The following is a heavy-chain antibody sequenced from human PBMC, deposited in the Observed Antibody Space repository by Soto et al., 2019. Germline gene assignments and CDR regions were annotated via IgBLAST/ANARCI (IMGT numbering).Heavy chain of an antibody. CDR2: ISGSGGST. J-gene: IGHJ4*02. CDR3: AMGSSNSRPYYFHY. CDR1: GFTFSSYW. Sequence: GSLRLSCAASGFTFSSYWMSWVRQAPGKGLEWVSAISGSGGSTYYADSVRGRFTISRDNSKNTLYLQMNSLRAEDTAVYYCAMGSSNSRPYYFHYWGQGPXVSVSS. D-gene: IGHD2-2*01. V-gene: IGHV3-23*01.